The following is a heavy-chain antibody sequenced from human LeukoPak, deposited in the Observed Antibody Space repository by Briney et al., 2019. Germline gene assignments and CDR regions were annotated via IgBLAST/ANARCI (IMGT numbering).Heavy chain of an antibody. CDR1: GFTFSSYG. Sequence: GRSLRLSCAASGFTFSSYGMHWVRQAPGKGLEWVAVIWYDGSNKYYADSVKGRFTMSRDNAKNTLYLEMNSLRAEDTAVYYCARDARYNIDVWGQGTTATVSS. CDR3: ARDARYNIDV. CDR2: IWYDGSNK. J-gene: IGHJ6*02. D-gene: IGHD3-9*01. V-gene: IGHV3-33*01.